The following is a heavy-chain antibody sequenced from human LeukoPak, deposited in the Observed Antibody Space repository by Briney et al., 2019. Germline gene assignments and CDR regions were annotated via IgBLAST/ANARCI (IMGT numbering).Heavy chain of an antibody. J-gene: IGHJ4*02. V-gene: IGHV1-2*02. CDR3: ARGDSGYYSQPFDY. CDR1: DYRFTSYG. Sequence: ASVKVSCKASDYRFTSYGINWVRQAPGQGLEWMGWINPNSGGTNYAQKFQGRVTMTRDTSISTAYMELSRLRSDDTAVYYCARGDSGYYSQPFDYWGQGTLVTVSS. CDR2: INPNSGGT. D-gene: IGHD5-12*01.